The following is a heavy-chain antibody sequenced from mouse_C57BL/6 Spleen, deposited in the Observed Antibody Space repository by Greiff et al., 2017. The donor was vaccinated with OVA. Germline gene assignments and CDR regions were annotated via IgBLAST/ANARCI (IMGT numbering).Heavy chain of an antibody. CDR1: GYTFTDYY. D-gene: IGHD3-3*01. CDR2: IYPGSGNT. V-gene: IGHV1-76*01. J-gene: IGHJ2*01. CDR3: ARGGLDY. Sequence: LVESGAELVRPGASVKLSCKASGYTFTDYYINWVKQRPGQGLEWIARIYPGSGNTYYNEKFKGKATLTAEKSSSTAYMQLSSLTSEDSAVYFCARGGLDYWGQGTTLTVSS.